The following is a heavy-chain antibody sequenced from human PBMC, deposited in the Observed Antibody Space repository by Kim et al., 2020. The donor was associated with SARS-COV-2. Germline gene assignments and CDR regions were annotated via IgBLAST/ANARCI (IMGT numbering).Heavy chain of an antibody. CDR2: KEDGIRK. CDR3: AREWDF. Sequence: KEDGIRKHYVDSVKGRITISRDNAKKSLYLQMNSLRADDTAVYFCAREWDFWGQGTLVTVSS. D-gene: IGHD1-26*01. V-gene: IGHV3-7*03. J-gene: IGHJ4*02.